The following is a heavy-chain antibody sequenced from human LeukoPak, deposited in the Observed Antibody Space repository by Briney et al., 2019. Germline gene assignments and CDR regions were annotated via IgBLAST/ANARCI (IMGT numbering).Heavy chain of an antibody. V-gene: IGHV3-11*01. J-gene: IGHJ4*02. Sequence: GGSLRLSCAASGFTFSDYYMNWLRQTPGKGLVWVSYNSSSGSYIHYTDSVKGRFTIPRDNAKNSLYLQMNSLRAEDTAVYYCARGRDGYNWGNDYWGQGTLVTVSS. CDR1: GFTFSDYY. CDR2: NSSSGSYI. CDR3: ARGRDGYNWGNDY. D-gene: IGHD5-24*01.